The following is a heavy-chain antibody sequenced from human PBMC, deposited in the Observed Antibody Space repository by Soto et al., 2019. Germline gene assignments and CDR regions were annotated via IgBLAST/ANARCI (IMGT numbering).Heavy chain of an antibody. D-gene: IGHD2-15*01. Sequence: ASVKVSCKASGYTFTSYAMHWVRQAPGQRLEWMGWINAGNGNTKYSQKFQGRVTITRDTSASTAYMELSSLRSEDTAVYYCTRWDGRCSGGSCFFDSWGQGTLVTVSS. CDR1: GYTFTSYA. V-gene: IGHV1-3*01. CDR3: TRWDGRCSGGSCFFDS. CDR2: INAGNGNT. J-gene: IGHJ4*02.